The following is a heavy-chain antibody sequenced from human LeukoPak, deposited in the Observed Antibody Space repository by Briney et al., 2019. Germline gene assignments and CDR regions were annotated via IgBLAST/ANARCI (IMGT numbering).Heavy chain of an antibody. D-gene: IGHD2-21*02. J-gene: IGHJ6*03. CDR2: IYSGGTT. Sequence: GGSQRLSCAASGFTVNNNYMIWVRQAPGKGLEWVSLIYSGGTTYYADSVKGRFTISRDNSKNTLYLQMNSLRAEDTAVYYCARVEGDYYYYYYMDVWGKGTTVTVSS. V-gene: IGHV3-53*01. CDR3: ARVEGDYYYYYYMDV. CDR1: GFTVNNNY.